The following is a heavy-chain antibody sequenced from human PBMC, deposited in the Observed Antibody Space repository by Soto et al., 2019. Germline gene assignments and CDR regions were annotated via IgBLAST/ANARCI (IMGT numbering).Heavy chain of an antibody. J-gene: IGHJ4*02. CDR3: ARGSLGSGWYRDFDY. CDR2: INHSGST. CDR1: GGSFSGYY. Sequence: SETLSLTCAVYGGSFSGYYWSWIRQPPGKGLEWIGEINHSGSTNYNPSLKSRVTISVDTSKNQFSLKLSSVTAADTAVYYCARGSLGSGWYRDFDYWGQGTLVTVSS. D-gene: IGHD6-19*01. V-gene: IGHV4-34*01.